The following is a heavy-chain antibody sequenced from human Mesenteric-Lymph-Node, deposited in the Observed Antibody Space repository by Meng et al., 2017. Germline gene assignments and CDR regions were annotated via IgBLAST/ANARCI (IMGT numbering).Heavy chain of an antibody. Sequence: ASVKVSCKASGYTFAGHYMHWVRQAPGQGLEWMGWINPNSGGTNYAQKFQGRVTMTRDTSISTAYMELSRLRSDDTAVYYCARGPDGYNSWGFAFDIWGQGTMVTVSS. CDR1: GYTFAGHY. CDR2: INPNSGGT. CDR3: ARGPDGYNSWGFAFDI. J-gene: IGHJ3*02. D-gene: IGHD5-24*01. V-gene: IGHV1-2*02.